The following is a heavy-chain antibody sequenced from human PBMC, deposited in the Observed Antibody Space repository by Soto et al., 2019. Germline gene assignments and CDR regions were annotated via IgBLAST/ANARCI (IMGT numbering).Heavy chain of an antibody. J-gene: IGHJ4*02. CDR2: IYYSGST. CDR3: ARLWATAIGVPAATPYYFDY. D-gene: IGHD2-2*01. Sequence: SETLSLTCTVSGGSISSSSYYWGWIRQPPGKGLEWIGSIYYSGSTYYNPSLKSRVTISVDTSKNQFSLKLSSVTAADTAVYYCARLWATAIGVPAATPYYFDYWGQGTLVTVSS. CDR1: GGSISSSSYY. V-gene: IGHV4-39*01.